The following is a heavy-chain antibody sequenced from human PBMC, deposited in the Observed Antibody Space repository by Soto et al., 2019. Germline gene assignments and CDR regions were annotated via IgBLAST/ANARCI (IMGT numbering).Heavy chain of an antibody. CDR3: AXXYYXXXXXXXLWXFDY. V-gene: IGHV3-33*01. CDR2: IWYDGSNK. CDR1: GFTFSSYG. Sequence: QVQLVESGGGVVQPGRSLRLSCAASGFTFSSYGMHWVRQAPGKGLEWGAVIWYDGSNKYYADSVKGRFTISRDNSKNTLYLQMNSLRAEDTAVYYCAXXYYXXXXXXXLWXFDYWGQGTLVTVSS. J-gene: IGHJ4*02. D-gene: IGHD3-22*01.